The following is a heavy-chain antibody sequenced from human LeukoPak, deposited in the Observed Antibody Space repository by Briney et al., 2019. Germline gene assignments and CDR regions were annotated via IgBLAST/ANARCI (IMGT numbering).Heavy chain of an antibody. CDR3: AKAKRNSDYLFDY. CDR2: IGWKKDKI. D-gene: IGHD5-12*01. J-gene: IGHJ4*02. Sequence: PGRSLRLSCAASGFTFDDYVMHWVRQAPGKGLEWVTSIGWKKDKILYADSLKGRFTISRDNARRSLFLQMDSLRAEDTAFYYCAKAKRNSDYLFDYWGQGTLVAVSS. V-gene: IGHV3-9*01. CDR1: GFTFDDYV.